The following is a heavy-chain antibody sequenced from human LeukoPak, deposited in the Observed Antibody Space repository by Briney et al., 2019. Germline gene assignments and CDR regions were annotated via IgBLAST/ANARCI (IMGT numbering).Heavy chain of an antibody. D-gene: IGHD5-12*01. CDR3: AKDQGGYSAYGHLDY. CDR1: GFTFSSYA. Sequence: GGSLRLSCAASGFTFSSYAMSWVRQAPGKGLEWVSGIGATGVSTFYGDSVKGRFTMSRDNSKNTLYLRMDSQRAEDTAVYYCAKDQGGYSAYGHLDYWGQGTLVTVSS. CDR2: IGATGVST. V-gene: IGHV3-23*01. J-gene: IGHJ4*02.